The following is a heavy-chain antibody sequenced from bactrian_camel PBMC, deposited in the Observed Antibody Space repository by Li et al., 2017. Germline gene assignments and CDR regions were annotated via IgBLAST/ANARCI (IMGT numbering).Heavy chain of an antibody. Sequence: VQLVESGGDSVQAGEHLRLSCETSGFTFGRFCMGWFRQAPGKVREGVAAINIVGGSTYHADSVRDRFTISRDTAKNTVYLQMNSLKPEDTGMYYCAAYRGSWGLGMTLSPNPYEYWGQGTQVTVS. CDR3: AAYRGSWGLGMTLSPNPYEY. V-gene: IGHV3S40*01. D-gene: IGHD5*01. J-gene: IGHJ4*01. CDR2: INIVGGST. CDR1: GFTFGRFC.